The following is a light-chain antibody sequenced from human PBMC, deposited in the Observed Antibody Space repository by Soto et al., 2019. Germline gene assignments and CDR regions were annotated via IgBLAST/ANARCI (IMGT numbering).Light chain of an antibody. Sequence: EIFLTQSPGTLSLSPWEIATLSCRASQSVSSSYLAWYQQKPGQAPRLLIYGASSRATGIPDRFSGSGSGTDFTLTISRLEPEDFAVYYCQQYGSSPPITFGPGTKVDIK. J-gene: IGKJ3*01. CDR1: QSVSSSY. CDR3: QQYGSSPPIT. CDR2: GAS. V-gene: IGKV3-20*01.